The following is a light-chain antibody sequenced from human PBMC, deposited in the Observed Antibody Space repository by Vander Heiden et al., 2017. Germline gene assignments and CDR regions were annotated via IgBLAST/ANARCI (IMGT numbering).Light chain of an antibody. CDR1: QSISSY. CDR3: QQSYNTPYT. CDR2: AAS. V-gene: IGKV1-39*01. J-gene: IGKJ2*01. Sequence: DIQMTQSPSPLSASVGDRVSITCRASQSISSYLNWYQQTPGKAPKLLIYAASSLQGGVPSRFSRSGSGTDFTLTISSLQPEDFANYYCQQSYNTPYTFGPGTKLEIK.